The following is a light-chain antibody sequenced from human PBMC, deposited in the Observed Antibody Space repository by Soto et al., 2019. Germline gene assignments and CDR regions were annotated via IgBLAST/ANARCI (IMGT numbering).Light chain of an antibody. V-gene: IGKV1-9*01. Sequence: DIQLTQSPSFLSASVGDRVTITCRASQGISNYLAWYQQKAGKAPKLLIRTAPTLQNGVPSRFSGSGSGTEFTLTISSLQPEDLATYYCQHRHSYPLTFGGGTKVDIK. CDR2: TAP. CDR1: QGISNY. CDR3: QHRHSYPLT. J-gene: IGKJ4*01.